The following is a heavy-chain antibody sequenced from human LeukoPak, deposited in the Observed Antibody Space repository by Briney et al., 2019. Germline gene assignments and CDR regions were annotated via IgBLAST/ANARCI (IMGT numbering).Heavy chain of an antibody. CDR1: GFTFSSYA. J-gene: IGHJ4*02. CDR3: AKLGDILTGYPYYFDC. D-gene: IGHD3-9*01. Sequence: GGSLRLSCAASGFTFSSYAMSWVRQAPGKGLEWVSAISGSGGSTYYADSVKGRFTISRDNSKNTLYLQMNSLRAEDTAVYYCAKLGDILTGYPYYFDCWGQGTLVTVSS. V-gene: IGHV3-23*01. CDR2: ISGSGGST.